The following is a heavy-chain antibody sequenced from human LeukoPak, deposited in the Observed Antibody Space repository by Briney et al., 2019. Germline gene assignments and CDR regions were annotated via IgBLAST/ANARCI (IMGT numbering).Heavy chain of an antibody. V-gene: IGHV3-23*01. J-gene: IGHJ4*02. CDR2: ISGSGGST. CDR3: AKVGGSGSYYLDY. CDR1: GFTFSSYG. D-gene: IGHD3-10*01. Sequence: GGSLSLSCAASGFTFSSYGMSWVRQAPGKGLEWVSAISGSGGSTYYADSVKGRFIISRDNSKNTLYLQMNSLRAEDTAVYYCAKVGGSGSYYLDYWGQGTLVTVSS.